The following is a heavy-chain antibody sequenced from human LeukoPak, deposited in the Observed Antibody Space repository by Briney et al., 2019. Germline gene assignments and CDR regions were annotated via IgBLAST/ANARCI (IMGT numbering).Heavy chain of an antibody. D-gene: IGHD3-22*01. V-gene: IGHV3-15*01. CDR3: TTDGEMYYYDSSGYLPEYFQH. CDR2: IKSKTDGGTT. J-gene: IGHJ1*01. CDR1: GFTFSNAW. Sequence: GGSLRLSCAASGFTFSNAWMSWVRQAPGKGLEWVGRIKSKTDGGTTDYAAPVQGRFTISRDDSKYTLYLQMNSLKTEDTAVYYCTTDGEMYYYDSSGYLPEYFQHWGQGTLVTVSS.